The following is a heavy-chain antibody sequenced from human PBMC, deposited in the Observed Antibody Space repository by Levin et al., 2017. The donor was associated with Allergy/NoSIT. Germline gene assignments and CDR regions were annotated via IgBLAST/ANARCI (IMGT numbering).Heavy chain of an antibody. D-gene: IGHD6-6*01. V-gene: IGHV3-15*04. Sequence: GESLKISCGASGFTFSYAWMHWVRQAPGKGLEWVGRIESKSDGGTTEYAAPVKGRFSISRDDSKNMVYLQMNSLKAEDTAVYYCTTGYSSASWDGYWGQGTLVTVSS. J-gene: IGHJ4*02. CDR2: IESKSDGGTT. CDR3: TTGYSSASWDGY. CDR1: GFTFSYAW.